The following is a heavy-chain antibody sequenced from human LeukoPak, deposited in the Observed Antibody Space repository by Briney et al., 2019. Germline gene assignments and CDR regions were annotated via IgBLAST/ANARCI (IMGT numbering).Heavy chain of an antibody. D-gene: IGHD3-22*01. Sequence: MASETLSLXCTVSGGSISSGSYYWSWIRQPAGKGLEWIGRIYTSGITNYNPSLKSRVTISVDTSKNQFSLKLSSVTAADTAVYYCARVTSSGYYPYYYYYMDVWGKGTTVTVSS. V-gene: IGHV4-61*02. J-gene: IGHJ6*03. CDR2: IYTSGIT. CDR1: GGSISSGSYY. CDR3: ARVTSSGYYPYYYYYMDV.